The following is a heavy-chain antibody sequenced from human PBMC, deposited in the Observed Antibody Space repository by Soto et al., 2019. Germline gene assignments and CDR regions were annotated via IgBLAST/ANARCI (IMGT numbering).Heavy chain of an antibody. D-gene: IGHD6-13*01. CDR2: INPSGGST. Sequence: ASVKVSCKASGYTFIYYYIHWVRQAPGQGLEWMGWINPSGGSTSYAQKFQGRVTMTRDTSTSTVYMELSSLRSEDTAVYYCARCTQTYSSRKPLDYWGQGTLVTVSS. V-gene: IGHV1-46*03. J-gene: IGHJ4*02. CDR3: ARCTQTYSSRKPLDY. CDR1: GYTFIYYY.